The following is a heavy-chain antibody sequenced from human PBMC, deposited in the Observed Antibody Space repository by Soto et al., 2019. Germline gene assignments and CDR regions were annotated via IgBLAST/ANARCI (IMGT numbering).Heavy chain of an antibody. CDR3: ARDEYGDYDGWFDP. Sequence: SETLSLTCTVSGGSISSYYWSWIRQPPGKGLEWIGYIYYSGSTNYNPSLKSRVTISVDTSKNQFSLKLSPVTAADTAVYYCARDEYGDYDGWFDPWGQGTLVTVSS. J-gene: IGHJ5*02. CDR2: IYYSGST. D-gene: IGHD4-17*01. CDR1: GGSISSYY. V-gene: IGHV4-59*01.